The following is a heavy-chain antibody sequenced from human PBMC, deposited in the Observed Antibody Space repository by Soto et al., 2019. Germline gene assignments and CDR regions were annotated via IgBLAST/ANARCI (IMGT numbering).Heavy chain of an antibody. V-gene: IGHV5-51*01. CDR3: ARQGSNGAYYYYGMDV. D-gene: IGHD2-8*01. J-gene: IGHJ6*02. Sequence: ESLKISCKGSGYRFSSYWIAWVRQMPGKGLEWLGIIYPGDSDTIYSPSFQGQVTFSVDNSISTAYLQWSSLKASDTAMYYCARQGSNGAYYYYGMDVWGQGTPVTVSS. CDR1: GYRFSSYW. CDR2: IYPGDSDT.